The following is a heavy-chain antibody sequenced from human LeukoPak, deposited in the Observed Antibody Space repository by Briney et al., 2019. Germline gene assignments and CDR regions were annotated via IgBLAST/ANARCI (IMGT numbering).Heavy chain of an antibody. CDR1: GFTFSSYA. D-gene: IGHD3-10*01. CDR3: ARSPGRGAFDI. CDR2: ISYDGSNK. Sequence: GGSLRLSCAATGFTFSSYAMHWVRQAPGKGLEWVAVISYDGSNKYYADSVKGRFTISRDNAKNTLYLQMSSLRAEDTAAYFCARSPGRGAFDIWGQGTMVTVSS. J-gene: IGHJ3*02. V-gene: IGHV3-30-3*01.